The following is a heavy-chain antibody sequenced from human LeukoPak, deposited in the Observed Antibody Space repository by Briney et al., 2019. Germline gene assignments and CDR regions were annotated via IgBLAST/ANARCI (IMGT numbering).Heavy chain of an antibody. CDR1: GFTFSSYS. CDR2: ISSSSSYI. CDR3: ARDPIAVAGKAFDY. D-gene: IGHD6-19*01. Sequence: GGSLRLSCAASGFTFSSYSMNWVRQAPGKGLEWVSSISSSSSYIYYADSVKGRFTISRDNAKNSLYLQMNSLRAEDTAVYYCARDPIAVAGKAFDYWGQGTLVTVSS. J-gene: IGHJ4*02. V-gene: IGHV3-21*01.